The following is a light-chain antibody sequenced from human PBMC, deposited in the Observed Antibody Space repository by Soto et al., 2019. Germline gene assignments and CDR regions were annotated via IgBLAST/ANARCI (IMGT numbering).Light chain of an antibody. J-gene: IGLJ1*01. V-gene: IGLV2-8*01. CDR1: SXDVGGYNY. Sequence: QSALTQPPSASGSPGQSVTISCTGTSXDVGGYNYVSWYQQHPGKAPKLMIYEVSKRPSGVPDRFSGSKSGNTASLTVSGLQAEDEADYYCSSYAGTFYVFGTGTKFTVL. CDR2: EVS. CDR3: SSYAGTFYV.